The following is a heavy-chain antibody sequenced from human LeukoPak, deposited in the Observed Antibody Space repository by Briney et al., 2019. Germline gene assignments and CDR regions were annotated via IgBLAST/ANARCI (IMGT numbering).Heavy chain of an antibody. D-gene: IGHD3-16*01. CDR3: AKGASYGTYDAFDF. V-gene: IGHV3-9*03. CDR2: ISWNSGSI. CDR1: GFTFDDYA. J-gene: IGHJ3*01. Sequence: GGSLRLSCAASGFTFDDYAMHWVRQAPGKGVEWVSGISWNSGSIGYADSVKGRFTISRDNAKSSLSLQMNSLRAEDMALYYCAKGASYGTYDAFDFWGQGTMVTVSS.